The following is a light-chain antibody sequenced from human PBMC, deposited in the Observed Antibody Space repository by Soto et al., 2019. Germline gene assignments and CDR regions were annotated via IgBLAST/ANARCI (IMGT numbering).Light chain of an antibody. Sequence: DIQLTQSPSFLSASVGDRVTITCRTSQDISSYLAWYQQKPGKAPQLLISAASTLQSGVPSRFSGSGSGTEFTLTISSLQPEYFATYYCQQLKSYPLSFGGGTKLEI. V-gene: IGKV1-9*01. CDR2: AAS. CDR1: QDISSY. CDR3: QQLKSYPLS. J-gene: IGKJ4*01.